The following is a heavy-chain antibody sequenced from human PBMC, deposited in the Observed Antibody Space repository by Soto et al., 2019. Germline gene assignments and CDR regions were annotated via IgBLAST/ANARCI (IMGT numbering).Heavy chain of an antibody. J-gene: IGHJ4*02. CDR2: ISGSGGNT. Sequence: EVQLLQSGGGLVQPGGSLRLSCAASGFTFSSYAMSWVRQAPGKGLEWVSAISGSGGNTYYADSVKGRFTISRDNSKNTLYLQMNSLRAEGTAAYYCAKGEGDGYKDFDYWGQGTLVTVSS. D-gene: IGHD5-12*01. CDR1: GFTFSSYA. V-gene: IGHV3-23*01. CDR3: AKGEGDGYKDFDY.